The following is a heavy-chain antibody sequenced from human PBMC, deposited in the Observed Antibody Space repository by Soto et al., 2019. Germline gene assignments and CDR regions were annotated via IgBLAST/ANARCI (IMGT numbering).Heavy chain of an antibody. D-gene: IGHD2-21*02. CDR1: GFTFSSYS. CDR2: ISSSSSYI. Sequence: EVQLVESGGGLVKPGGSLRLSCAASGFTFSSYSMNWVRQAPGKGLEWVSSISSSSSYIYYADSVKGRFTISRDNAKNKPYMQRXSLRAEDTAVYYCARDGTHIVVVTAIPDYYYGMDVWGQGTTVTVSS. J-gene: IGHJ6*02. CDR3: ARDGTHIVVVTAIPDYYYGMDV. V-gene: IGHV3-21*01.